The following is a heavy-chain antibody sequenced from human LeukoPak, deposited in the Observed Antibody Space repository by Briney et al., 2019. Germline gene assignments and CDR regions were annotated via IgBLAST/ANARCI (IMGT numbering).Heavy chain of an antibody. V-gene: IGHV4-4*02. CDR1: GDSISTNHW. J-gene: IGHJ4*02. CDR2: VYHSGST. Sequence: SETLSLTCAVSGDSISTNHWWSWVRQPPGKGLEWIGEVYHSGSTNYNPSLKSRVTISVDKSKNLFSLKLTSVTAADTAMYYCASARWVYWGQGTLVTVSS. D-gene: IGHD5-24*01. CDR3: ASARWVY.